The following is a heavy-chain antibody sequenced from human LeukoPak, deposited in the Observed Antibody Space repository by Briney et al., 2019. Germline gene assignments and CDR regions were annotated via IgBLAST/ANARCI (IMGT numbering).Heavy chain of an antibody. V-gene: IGHV1-18*01. CDR3: ARDLYSRSADDAFDI. CDR1: GYTFTSYG. Sequence: ASVKVSCKASGYTFTSYGISWVRQAPGQGLEWMGWISAYNGNTNYAQKLQGRVTMTTDTSTSTAYMELRSLRSDDTAVYYCARDLYSRSADDAFDIWGQGTMVTVSS. D-gene: IGHD2-21*01. CDR2: ISAYNGNT. J-gene: IGHJ3*02.